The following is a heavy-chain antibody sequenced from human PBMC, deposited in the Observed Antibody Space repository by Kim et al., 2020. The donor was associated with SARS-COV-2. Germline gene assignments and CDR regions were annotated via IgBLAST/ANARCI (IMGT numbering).Heavy chain of an antibody. CDR3: AKAGGTYSGYVEYYFDY. V-gene: IGHV3-43*01. J-gene: IGHJ4*02. Sequence: GGSLRLSCAASGFTFDDYTMHWVRQAPGKGLEWVSLISWDGGSTYYADSVKGRFTISRDNSKNSLYLQMNSLRTEDTALYYCAKAGGTYSGYVEYYFDYWGQGTLVTVSS. CDR1: GFTFDDYT. CDR2: ISWDGGST. D-gene: IGHD5-12*01.